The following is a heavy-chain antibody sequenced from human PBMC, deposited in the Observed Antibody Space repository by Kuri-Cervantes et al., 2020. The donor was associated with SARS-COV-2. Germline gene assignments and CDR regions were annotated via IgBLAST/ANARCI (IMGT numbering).Heavy chain of an antibody. J-gene: IGHJ6*02. CDR3: AKDITPNPYDFGPGLDV. CDR2: LNGRGGDI. D-gene: IGHD3/OR15-3a*01. CDR1: GFSFSNFA. V-gene: IGHV3-23*01. Sequence: ETLSLTCAASGFSFSNFAMSWVRQPPGKGLQWVSALNGRGGDIQYADAVKGRFTTSRDNSRNTLYLQMNSLTAEDTAIYYCAKDITPNPYDFGPGLDVWGQGTPVTVSS.